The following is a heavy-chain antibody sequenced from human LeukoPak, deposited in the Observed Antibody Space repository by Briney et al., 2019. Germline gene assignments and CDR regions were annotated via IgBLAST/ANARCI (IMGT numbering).Heavy chain of an antibody. CDR2: INHSGST. CDR3: AGGGGQWLVLWSDWFDP. CDR1: GGSFSGYY. D-gene: IGHD6-19*01. J-gene: IGHJ5*02. V-gene: IGHV4-34*01. Sequence: SETLSLTCAVYGGSFSGYYWSWIRQPPGKGLEWIGEINHSGSTNYNPSLKSRVTISVDTSKNQFSLKLSSVTAADTAVYYCAGGGGQWLVLWSDWFDPWGQGTLVTVSS.